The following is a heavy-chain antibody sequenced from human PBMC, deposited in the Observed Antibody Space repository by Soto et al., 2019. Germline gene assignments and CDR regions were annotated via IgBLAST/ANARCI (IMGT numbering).Heavy chain of an antibody. J-gene: IGHJ6*02. CDR1: GGSLSNYG. CDR3: AGGGSTKVVVTNYYGIGG. CDR2: IIPVFGTA. D-gene: IGHD4-17*01. V-gene: IGHV1-69*12. Sequence: QVQLVQSGAEVKKPGSSVKVSCKASGGSLSNYGISWVRQAPGQGLEWMGGIIPVFGTANYAQKFQGRVTITADQSTSIGYMDGTRRRSEGTAVFFLAGGGSTKVVVTNYYGIGGWGQGTTVTVSS.